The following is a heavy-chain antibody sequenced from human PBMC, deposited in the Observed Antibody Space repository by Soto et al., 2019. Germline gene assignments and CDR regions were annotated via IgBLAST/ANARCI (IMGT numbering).Heavy chain of an antibody. D-gene: IGHD2-2*01. CDR3: ARSTVVPATHYYMDV. Sequence: ASVKVSCKASGYTFTSYGISWVRQAPGQGLEWMGWISAYNGNTNYAQKLQGRVTMTTDTSTSTAYMELRSLRSDDTAVYYCARSTVVPATHYYMDVWGKGTTVTVSS. V-gene: IGHV1-18*01. CDR2: ISAYNGNT. J-gene: IGHJ6*03. CDR1: GYTFTSYG.